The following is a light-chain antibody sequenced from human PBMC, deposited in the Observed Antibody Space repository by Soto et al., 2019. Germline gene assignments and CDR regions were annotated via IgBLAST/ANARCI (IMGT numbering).Light chain of an antibody. J-gene: IGKJ1*01. CDR2: KAS. CDR3: QHYNSYSEA. V-gene: IGKV1-5*03. Sequence: DIQMTQSPSTLSGSVGDRVTITCRASQTISSWLAWYQQKPGKAPKLLIYKASTLKSGVPSRFSGSGSGTEFTLTITSMHTDAFAPYYCQHYNSYSEAFGQGTKVDIK. CDR1: QTISSW.